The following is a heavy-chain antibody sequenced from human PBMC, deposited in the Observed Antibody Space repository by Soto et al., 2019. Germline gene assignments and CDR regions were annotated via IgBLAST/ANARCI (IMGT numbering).Heavy chain of an antibody. CDR1: GFTFSDHY. CDR3: ASLADGGYGDYVPGDYYYGMDV. Sequence: EVQLVESGGGLVQPGGSLRLSCAASGFTFSDHYMDWVRQAPGKGLEWVGRTRNKANSYTTEYAASVKGRFTISRDDSKNSLYLQRNSLKTEDTAVYYCASLADGGYGDYVPGDYYYGMDVWGQGTTVTVS. V-gene: IGHV3-72*01. D-gene: IGHD4-17*01. CDR2: TRNKANSYTT. J-gene: IGHJ6*02.